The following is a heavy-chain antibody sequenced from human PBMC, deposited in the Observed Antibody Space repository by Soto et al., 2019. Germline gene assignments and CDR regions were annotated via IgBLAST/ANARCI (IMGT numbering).Heavy chain of an antibody. CDR3: TTVRPYYYDSSGYYEY. CDR2: ISGSGGST. V-gene: IGHV3-23*01. Sequence: EVQLLESGGGLVQPGGSLRLSCAASGFTFSSYAMSWVRQAPGKGLEWVSAISGSGGSTYYADSVKGRFTISRDNSKNPIYLEMNSQGAENTTVYYCTTVRPYYYDSSGYYEYWG. CDR1: GFTFSSYA. J-gene: IGHJ4*01. D-gene: IGHD3-22*01.